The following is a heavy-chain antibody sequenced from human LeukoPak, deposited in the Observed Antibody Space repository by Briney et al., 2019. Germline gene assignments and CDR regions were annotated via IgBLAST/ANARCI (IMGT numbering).Heavy chain of an antibody. Sequence: PSETLSLTCTVSGGSISSGGYYWSWIRQPPGKGLEWIGYIYHSGSTYYNPSLKSRVTISVDTSKNQFSLKLSSVTAADTAVYYCARDRVAAAGTAYYFDYWGQGTLVTVSS. J-gene: IGHJ4*02. CDR3: ARDRVAAAGTAYYFDY. CDR2: IYHSGST. CDR1: GGSISSGGYY. D-gene: IGHD6-13*01. V-gene: IGHV4-30-2*01.